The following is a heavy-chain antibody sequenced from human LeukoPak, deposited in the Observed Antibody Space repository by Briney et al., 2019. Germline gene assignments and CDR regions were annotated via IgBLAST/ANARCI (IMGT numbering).Heavy chain of an antibody. CDR3: ARGQQYSSGWIPSN. J-gene: IGHJ4*02. D-gene: IGHD6-19*01. CDR1: GFTFSSYW. V-gene: IGHV4-34*01. CDR2: INHSGST. Sequence: GSLRLSCAASGFTFSSYWMNWARQAPGKGLEWIGEINHSGSTNYNPSLKSRVTISVDTSKNQFSLKLNSVTAADTAVYYCARGQQYSSGWIPSNWGQGTLVTVSS.